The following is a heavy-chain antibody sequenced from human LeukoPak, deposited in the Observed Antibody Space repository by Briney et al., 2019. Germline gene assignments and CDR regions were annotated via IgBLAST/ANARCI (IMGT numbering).Heavy chain of an antibody. D-gene: IGHD3-10*01. Sequence: ASVKVSCKASGYTFTSYGISWVRQAPGQGLEWMGWISAYNGNTNYAQKLQGRVTMTTDTSTSTAYMELRSLRSDDTAVYYCARDRGGSGSYYRNWFDPWGQGTLVTVSS. CDR1: GYTFTSYG. V-gene: IGHV1-18*01. CDR2: ISAYNGNT. CDR3: ARDRGGSGSYYRNWFDP. J-gene: IGHJ5*02.